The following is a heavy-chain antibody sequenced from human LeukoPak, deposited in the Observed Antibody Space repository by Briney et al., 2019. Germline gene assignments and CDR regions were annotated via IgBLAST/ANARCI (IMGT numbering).Heavy chain of an antibody. D-gene: IGHD7-27*01. CDR1: GITVSSNY. CDR3: ARSITGDLDY. CDR2: LYSGGST. Sequence: GGSLRLSCAASGITVSSNYMSWVRQAPGKGLEWVSVLYSGGSTYYVDSVKGRFTISRDNSKNTVYLQMNSLRAEDTAMYFCARSITGDLDYWGQGTLVTVSS. V-gene: IGHV3-66*01. J-gene: IGHJ4*02.